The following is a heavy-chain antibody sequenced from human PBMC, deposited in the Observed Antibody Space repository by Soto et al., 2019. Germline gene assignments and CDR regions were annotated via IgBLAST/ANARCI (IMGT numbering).Heavy chain of an antibody. CDR1: GFTFSSYW. V-gene: IGHV3-74*01. J-gene: IGHJ1*01. CDR3: ARGTYDSSGYYSGSEYFQH. Sequence: GGSLRLSCAASGFTFSSYWMHWVRQAPGKGLVWVSRINSDGSSTSYADSVKGRFTISRDNAKNTLYLQMNSLRAEDTAVYYCARGTYDSSGYYSGSEYFQHWGQGTLVTVSS. CDR2: INSDGSST. D-gene: IGHD3-22*01.